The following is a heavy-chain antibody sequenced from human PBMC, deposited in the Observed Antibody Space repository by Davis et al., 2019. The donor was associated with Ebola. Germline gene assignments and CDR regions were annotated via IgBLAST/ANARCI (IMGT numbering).Heavy chain of an antibody. Sequence: PGGSLRLSCAASGLTISRSYMSWVRQAPGKGLEWVSVIYSGGTPYYADSVKGRFTISRDNSKNTLYLQMNSLRVEDTAVYYCVRGSDYGGGSWDGMDVWGKGTTVVVSS. V-gene: IGHV3-53*01. D-gene: IGHD4-23*01. CDR1: GLTISRSY. J-gene: IGHJ6*04. CDR2: IYSGGTP. CDR3: VRGSDYGGGSWDGMDV.